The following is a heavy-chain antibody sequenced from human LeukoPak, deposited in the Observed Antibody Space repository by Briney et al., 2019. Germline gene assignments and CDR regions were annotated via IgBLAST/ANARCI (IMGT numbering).Heavy chain of an antibody. J-gene: IGHJ4*02. Sequence: PSETLSLTCAVYGGSFSGYYWGWIRQPPGMGLEWIGSFYYSGSTYYNPSLKSRVTISVDTSKNQFSLKLSSVTAADTAVYYCARPSSIMAVAPFDYWGQGTLVTVSS. V-gene: IGHV4-39*01. CDR3: ARPSSIMAVAPFDY. CDR2: FYYSGST. CDR1: GGSFSGYY. D-gene: IGHD6-19*01.